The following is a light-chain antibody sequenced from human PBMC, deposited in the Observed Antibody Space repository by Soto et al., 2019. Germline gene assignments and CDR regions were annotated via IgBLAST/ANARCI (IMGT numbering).Light chain of an antibody. V-gene: IGKV3-11*01. CDR1: QSVSSY. CDR2: DAS. J-gene: IGKJ2*01. Sequence: EIVLTQSPATLSLSPGERATLSCRASQSVSSYLAWYPQKPGQAPRLLIYDASNRATVIPARFSGSGSGTHYTLTISSLETADFSVYYCQQGSNWHRTFGQGTKLDIK. CDR3: QQGSNWHRT.